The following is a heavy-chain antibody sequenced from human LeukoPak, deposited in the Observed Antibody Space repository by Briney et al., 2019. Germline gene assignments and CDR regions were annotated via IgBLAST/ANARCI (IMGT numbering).Heavy chain of an antibody. Sequence: GGSLRLSCAASGFTFSSYSMNWVRQAPGKGLEWVSSISSSSSYIYYADSVKGRFTISRDNAKNSLYLQMNSLRAEDTAVYYCARGGALYYYDSSGYYNFDYWGQGTTVTVSS. D-gene: IGHD3-22*01. CDR3: ARGGALYYYDSSGYYNFDY. CDR1: GFTFSSYS. CDR2: ISSSSSYI. J-gene: IGHJ4*03. V-gene: IGHV3-21*01.